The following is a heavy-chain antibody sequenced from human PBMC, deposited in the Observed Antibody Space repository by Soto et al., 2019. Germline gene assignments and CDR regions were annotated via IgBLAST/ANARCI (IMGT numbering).Heavy chain of an antibody. CDR2: IYYSGST. J-gene: IGHJ6*03. CDR1: GGSISSYY. V-gene: IGHV4-59*01. D-gene: IGHD3-3*01. Sequence: SETLSLTCTVSGGSISSYYWSWIRQPPGKGLEWIGYIYYSGSTNYNTSLKSRVTISVDTSKNQFSLKLSSVTAADTAVYYCARGGRYDFWSGYPPSLTYYYYMDVWGKGTTVTVSS. CDR3: ARGGRYDFWSGYPPSLTYYYYMDV.